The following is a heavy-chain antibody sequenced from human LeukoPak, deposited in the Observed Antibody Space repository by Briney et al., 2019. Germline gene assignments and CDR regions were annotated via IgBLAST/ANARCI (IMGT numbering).Heavy chain of an antibody. J-gene: IGHJ5*02. CDR2: IYYSGST. V-gene: IGHV4-31*03. CDR1: GGSISSGGYY. D-gene: IGHD4-23*01. Sequence: SETLSLTCTVSGGSISSGGYYWSWIRQHPGKGLEWIGYIYYSGSTYYNPSLKSRVTISVDTSKNQFSRKLSSVTAADTAVYYCARDSGYGGFSWFDPWGQGTLVTVSS. CDR3: ARDSGYGGFSWFDP.